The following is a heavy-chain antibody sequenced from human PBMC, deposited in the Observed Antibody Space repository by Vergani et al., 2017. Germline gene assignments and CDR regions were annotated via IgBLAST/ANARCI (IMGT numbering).Heavy chain of an antibody. Sequence: QVQLQESGPGLVKPSGTLSLTCAVSGGSISSSSYYWGWIRQPPGKGLEWIGSIYYSGSTYYNPSLKSRVTISVDTSKNQFSLKLSSVTAADTAVYYCARALTTGSLYFQHWGQGTLVTVSS. CDR2: IYYSGST. CDR1: GGSISSSSYY. J-gene: IGHJ1*01. D-gene: IGHD2/OR15-2a*01. V-gene: IGHV4-39*07. CDR3: ARALTTGSLYFQH.